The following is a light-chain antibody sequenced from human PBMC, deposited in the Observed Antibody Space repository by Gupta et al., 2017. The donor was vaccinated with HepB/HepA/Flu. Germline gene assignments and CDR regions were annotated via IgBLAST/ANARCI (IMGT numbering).Light chain of an antibody. CDR2: GAS. J-gene: IGKJ4*02. V-gene: IGKV3-15*01. Sequence: VLPQYPATLSVSLGERATLSCRASQSISNNLAWYQQKPGQAPRLLISGASTRVADIPTRFSGSGSGTDFTLTISSVQPEDFAVYYCQQYNDLPPGTFGEGTKVEIK. CDR1: QSISNN. CDR3: QQYNDLPPGT.